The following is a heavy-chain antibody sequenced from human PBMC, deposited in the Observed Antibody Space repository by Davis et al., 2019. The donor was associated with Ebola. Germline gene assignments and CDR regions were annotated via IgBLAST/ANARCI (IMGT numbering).Heavy chain of an antibody. Sequence: PSETLSLTCTVSGGSISSYYWSWIRQPAGKGLEWIGRIYTSGSTNYNPSLKSRVTMSVDTSKNQFSLKLSSVTAADTAVYYCARVFQSGWTNWFDPWGQGTLVTVSS. D-gene: IGHD6-19*01. CDR1: GGSISSYY. CDR3: ARVFQSGWTNWFDP. V-gene: IGHV4-4*07. J-gene: IGHJ5*02. CDR2: IYTSGST.